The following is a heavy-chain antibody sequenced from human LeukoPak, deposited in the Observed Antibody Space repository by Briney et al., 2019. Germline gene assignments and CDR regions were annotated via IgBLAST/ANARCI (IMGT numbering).Heavy chain of an antibody. J-gene: IGHJ4*02. Sequence: ASVKVSCKASGYTFISYDINWVRQAAGQGLEWMGWMNPNSGNTGYAQKFQGRVTMTRNTSISTAYMELSGLRSDDTAVYYCARVGPGRIWFGELLLTPYYFDYWGQGTLVTVSS. D-gene: IGHD3-10*01. CDR3: ARVGPGRIWFGELLLTPYYFDY. V-gene: IGHV1-8*02. CDR1: GYTFISYD. CDR2: MNPNSGNT.